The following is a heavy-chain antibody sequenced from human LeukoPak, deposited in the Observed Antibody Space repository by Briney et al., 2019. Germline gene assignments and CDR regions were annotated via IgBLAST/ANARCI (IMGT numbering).Heavy chain of an antibody. CDR2: IKSKIDGGTT. J-gene: IGHJ4*02. Sequence: EPGGSLRLSCAGSGFSFSNAWMSWVRQAPGKGLEWVGRIKSKIDGGTTDYAAPVKGRFTISRDDSENTLYVQMNSLKIEDTAVYYCTTNNRDYDILTGYLQPDYWGQGTLVTVSS. V-gene: IGHV3-15*01. CDR1: GFSFSNAW. CDR3: TTNNRDYDILTGYLQPDY. D-gene: IGHD3-9*01.